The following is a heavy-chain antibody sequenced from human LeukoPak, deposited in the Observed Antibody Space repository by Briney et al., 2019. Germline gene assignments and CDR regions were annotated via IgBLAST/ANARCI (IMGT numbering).Heavy chain of an antibody. J-gene: IGHJ4*02. CDR1: GFTFNSYW. CDR2: INQGGSEK. V-gene: IGHV3-7*01. CDR3: ARGRAFHY. Sequence: GGSLRLSCAASGFTFNSYWMSWARQAPGKGLEWVANINQGGSEKYYVDSMKGRFTISRDNAKNSLYLQMNSLRSEDTAVYYCARGRAFHYWGQAPLVPVSA.